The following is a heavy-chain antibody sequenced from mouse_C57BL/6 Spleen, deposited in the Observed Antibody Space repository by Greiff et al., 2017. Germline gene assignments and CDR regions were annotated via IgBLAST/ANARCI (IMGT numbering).Heavy chain of an antibody. CDR3: VRPYDGYYEGYFDV. Sequence: EVQVVESGGGLVQPKGSLKLSCAASGFTFNTYAMHWVRQAPGKGLEWVARIRSKSSNYATYYADSVKDRFTISRDDSQSMLYLQMNNLKTEDTAVYSCVRPYDGYYEGYFDVWGTGTTVTVSS. D-gene: IGHD2-3*01. J-gene: IGHJ1*03. CDR1: GFTFNTYA. CDR2: IRSKSSNYAT. V-gene: IGHV10-3*01.